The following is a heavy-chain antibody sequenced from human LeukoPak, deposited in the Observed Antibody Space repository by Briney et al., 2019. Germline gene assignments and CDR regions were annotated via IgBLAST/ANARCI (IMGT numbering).Heavy chain of an antibody. V-gene: IGHV3-23*01. CDR1: GSTFSSYA. J-gene: IGHJ6*02. CDR2: ISGTTSGT. D-gene: IGHD1-14*01. Sequence: GGSLRLSCSASGSTFSSYAKNWVRKAPGKGLEWVSGISGTTSGTYYADSVKGRFTISRDNSKNTLFLQVNSLRAEDTAVYYCAKVRTYFYHGLDVWGQGTTVTVSS. CDR3: AKVRTYFYHGLDV.